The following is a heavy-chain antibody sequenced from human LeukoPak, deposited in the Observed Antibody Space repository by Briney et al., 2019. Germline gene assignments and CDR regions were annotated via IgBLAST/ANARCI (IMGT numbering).Heavy chain of an antibody. J-gene: IGHJ6*03. CDR2: ISYRIDTT. CDR3: AKDNEGYYMDV. CDR1: GFTFSSYA. D-gene: IGHD1-1*01. V-gene: IGHV3-23*01. Sequence: VGSLRLSCAASGFTFSSYAMSWVRQAPGQGLEWVSSISYRIDTTYYAASVKGRLTISRDNSKNTLYLQMNSLRAEDTAVYYCAKDNEGYYMDVWGKGTTVTVSS.